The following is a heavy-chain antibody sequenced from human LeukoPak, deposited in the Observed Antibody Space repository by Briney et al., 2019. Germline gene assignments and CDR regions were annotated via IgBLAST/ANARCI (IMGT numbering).Heavy chain of an antibody. Sequence: SETLSLTCTVSGGSISSGGYYWSWIRQHPGKGLEWIGYIYYSGSTYYNPSLKSRVTISVDTSKNQFSLKLSPVTAADTAVYYCASSQGELLDEGYFDYWGQGTLVTVSS. CDR3: ASSQGELLDEGYFDY. CDR2: IYYSGST. D-gene: IGHD1-26*01. V-gene: IGHV4-31*03. CDR1: GGSISSGGYY. J-gene: IGHJ4*02.